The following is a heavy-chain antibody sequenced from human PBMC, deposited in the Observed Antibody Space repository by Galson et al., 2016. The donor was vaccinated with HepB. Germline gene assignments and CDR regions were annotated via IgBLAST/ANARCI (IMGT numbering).Heavy chain of an antibody. Sequence: QSGAEVKKPGASVKVSCKVSGYTLTELSMHWVRQAPGIGLEWMGNFDTEDGETIYAQKFQGRVTMTGDTSTGTAYMELSSLSSEDTAEYYCAALRGILTGYYSDGMDVWGQGTSVTVSS. CDR2: FDTEDGET. CDR3: AALRGILTGYYSDGMDV. D-gene: IGHD3-9*01. V-gene: IGHV1-24*01. CDR1: GYTLTELS. J-gene: IGHJ6*02.